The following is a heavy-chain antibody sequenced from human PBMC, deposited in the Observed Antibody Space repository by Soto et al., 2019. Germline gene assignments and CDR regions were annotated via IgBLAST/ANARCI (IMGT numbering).Heavy chain of an antibody. J-gene: IGHJ4*02. D-gene: IGHD6-19*01. CDR3: ARESVAVAGTDFDN. CDR1: GFTFSNFG. CDR2: IWYDVSNK. V-gene: IGHV3-33*01. Sequence: SLRLSCAASGFTFSNFGMHWVRQAPGKGLEWVAVIWYDVSNKYYADSVKGRFTISRDNSKNTLYLQMNSLRAEDTAVYYCARESVAVAGTDFDNWGQGTLVTVSS.